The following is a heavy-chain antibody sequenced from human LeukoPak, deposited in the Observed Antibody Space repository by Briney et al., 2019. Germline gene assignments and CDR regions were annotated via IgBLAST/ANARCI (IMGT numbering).Heavy chain of an antibody. J-gene: IGHJ6*02. D-gene: IGHD7-27*01. CDR1: GFTFSDYW. CDR2: IKQDGSEE. Sequence: GGSLRLSCAASGFTFSDYWMSWVRQAPGKGPEWVATIKQDGSEEHYVDSVKGRFTVSRDNARNSLFLQMNSLRVEDTAVYYCTTYKNWVAGDVWGPGTTVSVSS. CDR3: TTYKNWVAGDV. V-gene: IGHV3-7*01.